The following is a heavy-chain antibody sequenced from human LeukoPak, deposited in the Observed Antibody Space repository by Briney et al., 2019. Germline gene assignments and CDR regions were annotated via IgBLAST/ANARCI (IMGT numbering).Heavy chain of an antibody. D-gene: IGHD3-10*01. V-gene: IGHV3-53*01. CDR2: IYSDNT. CDR3: ARDRAGGSGTYERGFDY. J-gene: IGHJ4*02. CDR1: GFTVSTNS. Sequence: GGSLRLSCTVSGFTVSTNSMSWVRQAPGKGLEWVSFIYSDNTHYPDSVNGRFTLSRHNSNNNLYLKMNSLRAEDTAVYYCARDRAGGSGTYERGFDYWGQGNLVTVSS.